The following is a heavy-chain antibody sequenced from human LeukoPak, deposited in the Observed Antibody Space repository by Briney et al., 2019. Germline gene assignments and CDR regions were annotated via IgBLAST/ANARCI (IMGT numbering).Heavy chain of an antibody. V-gene: IGHV4-39*07. J-gene: IGHJ6*03. CDR1: GGSISSYY. CDR3: ARVPRSYYYYYYMDV. CDR2: IYYSGST. Sequence: SETLSLTCTISGGSISSYYWGWIRQPPGKGLEWIGSIYYSGSTYYNPSLKSRVTISVDTSKNQFSLKLSSVTAADTAVYHCARVPRSYYYYYYMDVWGKGTTVTVSS.